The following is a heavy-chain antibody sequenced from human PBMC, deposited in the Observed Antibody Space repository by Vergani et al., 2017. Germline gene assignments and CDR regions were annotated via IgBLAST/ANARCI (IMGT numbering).Heavy chain of an antibody. CDR1: GFTFSSYS. CDR2: ISSSSSYI. V-gene: IGHV3-21*01. Sequence: EVQLVESGGGLVKPGGSLRLSCAASGFTFSSYSMNWVRQAPGKGLEWVSSISSSSSYIYYADSVKGRFTISRDNAKNSLYLQMNSLRAEDTAVYYCARSSIAARPCGFGFDYWGQGTLVTVSS. D-gene: IGHD6-6*01. CDR3: ARSSIAARPCGFGFDY. J-gene: IGHJ4*02.